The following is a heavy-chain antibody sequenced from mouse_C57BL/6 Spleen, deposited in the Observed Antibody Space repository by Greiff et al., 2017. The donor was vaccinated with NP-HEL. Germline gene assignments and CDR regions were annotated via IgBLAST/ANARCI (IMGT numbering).Heavy chain of an antibody. D-gene: IGHD1-1*01. J-gene: IGHJ2*01. CDR3: AREIVTTVVAPYFDY. CDR1: GYTFTDYY. V-gene: IGHV1-26*01. CDR2: INPNNGGT. Sequence: VQLQQSGPELVKPGASVKISCKASGYTFTDYYMNWVKQSHGKSLEWIGDINPNNGGTSYNQKFKGKATLTVDKSSSTAYMELRSLTSEDSAVYYCAREIVTTVVAPYFDYWGQGTTLTVSS.